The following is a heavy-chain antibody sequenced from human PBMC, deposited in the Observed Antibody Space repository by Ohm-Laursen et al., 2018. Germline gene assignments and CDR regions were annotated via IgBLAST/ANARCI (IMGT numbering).Heavy chain of an antibody. V-gene: IGHV3-11*01. CDR3: ATDYSPFDS. D-gene: IGHD4-11*01. Sequence: GSLRLSCTAAGFSFTDYYMSWIRQAPGKGLEWVSYISGSGTTISYAESVKGRFTISRDNAKNSLYLHMNSLRVDDTAFYYCATDYSPFDSWGQGTLVTVSS. CDR2: ISGSGTTI. CDR1: GFSFTDYY. J-gene: IGHJ4*02.